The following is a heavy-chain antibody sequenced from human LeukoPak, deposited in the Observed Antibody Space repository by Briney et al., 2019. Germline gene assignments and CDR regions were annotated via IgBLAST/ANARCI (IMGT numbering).Heavy chain of an antibody. CDR1: GFTFSSYA. V-gene: IGHV3-23*01. Sequence: PGGSLRLSCAASGFTFSSYAMSWVRQAPGEGLEWVSAISGSGGSTYYADSVKGRFTISRDNSKNTLYLQMNSLRAEDTAVYYCATRDLGYCSSTSCYSGDYYYYYGMDVWGQGTTVTVSS. D-gene: IGHD2-2*02. CDR2: ISGSGGST. CDR3: ATRDLGYCSSTSCYSGDYYYYYGMDV. J-gene: IGHJ6*02.